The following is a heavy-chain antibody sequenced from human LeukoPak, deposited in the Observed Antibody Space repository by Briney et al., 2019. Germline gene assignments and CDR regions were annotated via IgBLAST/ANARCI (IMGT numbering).Heavy chain of an antibody. CDR3: AIDSKGGYYAFDI. CDR2: IIPIFGTA. Sequence: ASVKVSCKASGGTFSSYAISWVRQALGRGLEWMGGIIPIFGTANYAQKFQGRVTITADESTSTAYMELSSLRSEDTAVYYCAIDSKGGYYAFDIWGQGTMVTVSS. D-gene: IGHD2-21*02. J-gene: IGHJ3*02. CDR1: GGTFSSYA. V-gene: IGHV1-69*01.